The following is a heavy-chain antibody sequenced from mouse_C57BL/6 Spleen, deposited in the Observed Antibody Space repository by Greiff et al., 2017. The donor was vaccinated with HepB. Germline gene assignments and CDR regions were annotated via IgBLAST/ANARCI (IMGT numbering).Heavy chain of an antibody. CDR3: ARGALAYGSSYGDY. J-gene: IGHJ2*01. D-gene: IGHD1-1*01. Sequence: EVKLVESGGGLVKPGGSLKLSCAASGFTFSDYGMHWVRQAPEKGLEWVAYISSGSSTIYYADTVKGRFTISRDNAKNTLFLQMTSLRSEDTAMYYCARGALAYGSSYGDYWGQGTTLTVSS. CDR1: GFTFSDYG. V-gene: IGHV5-17*01. CDR2: ISSGSSTI.